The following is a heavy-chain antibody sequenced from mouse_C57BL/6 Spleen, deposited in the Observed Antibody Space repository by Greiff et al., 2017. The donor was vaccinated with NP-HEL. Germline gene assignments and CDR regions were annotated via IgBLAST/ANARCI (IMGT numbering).Heavy chain of an antibody. D-gene: IGHD1-1*01. CDR2: ISSGGSYT. CDR1: GFTFSSYG. J-gene: IGHJ2*01. Sequence: EVKLMESGGDLVKPGGSLELSCAASGFTFSSYGMSWVRQTPDKRLEWVATISSGGSYTYYPDSVKGRFTISRDNAKNTLYLQMSSLKSEDTAMYYCARPPLYGSSYFDYWGQGTTLTVSS. V-gene: IGHV5-6*01. CDR3: ARPPLYGSSYFDY.